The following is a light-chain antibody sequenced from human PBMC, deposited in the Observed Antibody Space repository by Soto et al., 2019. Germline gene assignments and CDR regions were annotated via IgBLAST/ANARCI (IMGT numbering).Light chain of an antibody. CDR2: EAS. V-gene: IGKV3-11*01. Sequence: EIVLTQSPATLSLSPGERATLSCRARQSVSNYLAWFQQKPGQAPRLLIYEASNRATGIPGRFSGSGSETDFTLTISSREPEDFAVYYCQQRSNWPITFGQGTRLEIK. CDR3: QQRSNWPIT. J-gene: IGKJ5*01. CDR1: QSVSNY.